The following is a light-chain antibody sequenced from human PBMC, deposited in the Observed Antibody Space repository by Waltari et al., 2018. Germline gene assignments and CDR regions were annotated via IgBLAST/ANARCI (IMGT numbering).Light chain of an antibody. J-gene: IGLJ1*01. Sequence: QSALTQPASVSGTPGQSITISCTGTNSDVGNYNLVSWYQHHPGEAPNLMICEVLKRRAGVSTRFSGAKSGNTASLTISGLQAEDEADYYCCSYAGSGTYVFGTGTRVTVL. CDR2: EVL. V-gene: IGLV2-23*02. CDR1: NSDVGNYNL. CDR3: CSYAGSGTYV.